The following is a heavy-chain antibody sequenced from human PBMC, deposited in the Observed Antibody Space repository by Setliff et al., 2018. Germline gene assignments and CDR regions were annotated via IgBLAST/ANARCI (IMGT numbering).Heavy chain of an antibody. CDR1: GFTFSTYR. Sequence: PGGSLRLSCAASGFTFSTYRMHWVRQAPEKGLEWVSSFSGSNEYIKYADSVKGRFTISRDSAENAVYLQMNNLSAEDTAVYYCAKDSSGRDVFDIWGQGTMVTVSS. CDR2: FSGSNEYI. J-gene: IGHJ3*02. V-gene: IGHV3-21*01. D-gene: IGHD3-10*01. CDR3: AKDSSGRDVFDI.